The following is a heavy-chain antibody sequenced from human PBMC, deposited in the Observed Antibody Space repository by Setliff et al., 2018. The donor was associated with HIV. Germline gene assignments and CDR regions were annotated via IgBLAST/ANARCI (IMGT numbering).Heavy chain of an antibody. Sequence: GESLKISCKGSGYSFTSYWIGWVRQMPGKGLEWMGIIYPGDSDTRYSPSFQGQVTISADKSVSTAYLQWSSLKASDTAMYYCARQPHGDFWTDYVNAFDIWGQGTMVTV. J-gene: IGHJ3*02. CDR1: GYSFTSYW. V-gene: IGHV5-51*01. D-gene: IGHD3-3*01. CDR2: IYPGDSDT. CDR3: ARQPHGDFWTDYVNAFDI.